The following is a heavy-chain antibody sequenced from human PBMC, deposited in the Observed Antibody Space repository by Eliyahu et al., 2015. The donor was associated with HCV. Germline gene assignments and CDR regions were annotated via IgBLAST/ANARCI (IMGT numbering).Heavy chain of an antibody. D-gene: IGHD1-26*01. J-gene: IGHJ4*02. CDR3: AAARIMGASLPRDY. CDR1: GYTLGELS. CDR2: FDPEDNDF. Sequence: QVQLVQSGAEVKKPGASVKVSCKVSGYTLGELSMHWVRQAPGKGLEWMGGFDPEDNDFIYGQKFQGRVTIREDTSTDTAYMELSSLRSDDTAVYYCAAARIMGASLPRDYWGQGTLVTVSS. V-gene: IGHV1-24*01.